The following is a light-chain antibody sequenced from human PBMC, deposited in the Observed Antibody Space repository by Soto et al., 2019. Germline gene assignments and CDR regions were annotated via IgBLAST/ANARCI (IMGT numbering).Light chain of an antibody. CDR2: DAS. CDR3: QQRSNWPRT. J-gene: IGKJ1*01. V-gene: IGKV3-11*01. Sequence: EIVLTQSPAILSLSPGERATLSCRASQSVSRYLAWYQQKPGQAPRLPISDASNRATGIPVRFSGSGSGTDFTLTIGSLEAEDAAVYYCQQRSNWPRTFGQGTKVDIK. CDR1: QSVSRY.